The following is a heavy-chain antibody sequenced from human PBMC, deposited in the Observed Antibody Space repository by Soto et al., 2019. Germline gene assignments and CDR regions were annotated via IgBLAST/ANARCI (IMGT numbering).Heavy chain of an antibody. J-gene: IGHJ6*03. CDR1: GGSFSGYY. V-gene: IGHV4-34*01. D-gene: IGHD1-20*01. CDR2: INHSGST. CDR3: ARGLTGTGVHYMDV. Sequence: PSETLSLTCAVYGGSFSGYYWSWIRQPPGKGLEWIGEINHSGSTNYNPSLKSRVTISVDTSKNQFSLKLSSVTAADTAVYYCARGLTGTGVHYMDVWGKGTTVTVSS.